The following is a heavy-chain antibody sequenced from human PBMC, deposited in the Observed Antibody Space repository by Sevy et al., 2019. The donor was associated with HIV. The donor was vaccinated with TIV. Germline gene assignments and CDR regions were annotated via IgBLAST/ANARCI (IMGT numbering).Heavy chain of an antibody. D-gene: IGHD4-17*01. Sequence: GGSLRLSCAASGFTVSSNYMSWVRQAPGKGLEWVSVIYSGGSTYYADSVKGRFTISRDNSKNTLYLQMNSLRDDDTAVYYCARGPTVLTPKSAFDIWGQATMVTVSS. V-gene: IGHV3-53*01. CDR1: GFTVSSNY. CDR3: ARGPTVLTPKSAFDI. CDR2: IYSGGST. J-gene: IGHJ3*02.